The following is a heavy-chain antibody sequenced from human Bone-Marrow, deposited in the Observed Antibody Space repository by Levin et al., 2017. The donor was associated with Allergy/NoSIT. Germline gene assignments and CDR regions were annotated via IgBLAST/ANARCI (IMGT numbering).Heavy chain of an antibody. J-gene: IGHJ3*01. CDR2: IKSKTDVGT. D-gene: IGHD2/OR15-2a*01. CDR1: GFAFSSRW. Sequence: GGSLRLSCAASGFAFSSRWMTWVRQAPGKGLEWVGRIKSKTDVGTESAAPVKGRFTISRDDSTNTLYLQMNSLKTEDTAVYYCTTLNTRNAFDFWGQGTMVTVSS. V-gene: IGHV3-15*01. CDR3: TTLNTRNAFDF.